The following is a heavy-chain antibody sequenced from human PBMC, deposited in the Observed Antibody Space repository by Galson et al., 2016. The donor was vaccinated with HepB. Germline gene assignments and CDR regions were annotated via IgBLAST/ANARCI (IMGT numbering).Heavy chain of an antibody. Sequence: SETLSLTCSVSGASVSSNSFYWAWIRQPPGKGLEWIGSIYYSGRTYNNPSLKSRVTTSVDTSKNYFSLKLTPVTAADTAVYYCARQTITAAGDYWGQGTLVTVSS. CDR2: IYYSGRT. D-gene: IGHD6-13*01. V-gene: IGHV4-39*01. CDR3: ARQTITAAGDY. CDR1: GASVSSNSFY. J-gene: IGHJ4*02.